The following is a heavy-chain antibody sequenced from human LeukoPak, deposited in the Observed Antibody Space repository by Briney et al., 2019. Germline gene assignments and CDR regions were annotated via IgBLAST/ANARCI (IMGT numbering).Heavy chain of an antibody. CDR1: GFTFNNYA. CDR2: IDGGGDAT. D-gene: IGHD2-21*01. V-gene: IGHV3-23*01. Sequence: SGGSLRLSCAASGFTFNNYAMGWVRQPPGKGLEWLSAIDGGGDATKYADSVKGRFTVSRDNSKNTVSLQMNSLRVEDTAIYYCAKSDCGSDGCKLLNYWGQGTLVTVSS. J-gene: IGHJ4*02. CDR3: AKSDCGSDGCKLLNY.